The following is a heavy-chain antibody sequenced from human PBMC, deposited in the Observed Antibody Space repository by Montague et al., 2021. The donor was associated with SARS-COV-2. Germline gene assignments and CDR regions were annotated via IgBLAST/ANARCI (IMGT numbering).Heavy chain of an antibody. CDR2: ISYDGTYK. Sequence: SLRLSCAASGFTFSSYPMHWVRQAPGKGLEWVAVISYDGTYKYYXXSLKGRFTISRDNSKNTLYLQLNSLGAEDTAVYFCARDHQFYDVLTAYFPSNYYHNYYGMDVWGQGTTVTVSS. D-gene: IGHD3-9*01. CDR1: GFTFSSYP. J-gene: IGHJ6*02. V-gene: IGHV3-30-3*01. CDR3: ARDHQFYDVLTAYFPSNYYHNYYGMDV.